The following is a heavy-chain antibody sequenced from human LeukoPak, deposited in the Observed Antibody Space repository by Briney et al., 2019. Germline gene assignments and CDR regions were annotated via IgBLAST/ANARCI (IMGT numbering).Heavy chain of an antibody. Sequence: GGSLRLSCEESEFTFTNHEMNWVRQAPGKGLEWISYISNGGSTIYYADSVKGRFTISRDNAKKSVYLQMNSLRVEDTAIYYCAGVAPYDCSSGTCLHGGLDYWGQGTLVTVSS. CDR1: EFTFTNHE. D-gene: IGHD6-19*01. CDR2: ISNGGSTI. J-gene: IGHJ4*02. CDR3: AGVAPYDCSSGTCLHGGLDY. V-gene: IGHV3-48*03.